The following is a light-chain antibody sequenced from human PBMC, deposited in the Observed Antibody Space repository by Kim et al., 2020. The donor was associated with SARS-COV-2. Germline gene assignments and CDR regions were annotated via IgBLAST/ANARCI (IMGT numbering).Light chain of an antibody. CDR2: GYN. J-gene: IGLJ2*01. CDR1: YSNVGRNT. Sequence: GQRGTVFWSGSYSNVGRNTVNWWQQLPGTAPKLLIFGYNQRPSGVPARFSASKSGTSASLAISGLQSEDEADYYCAAWDDNLNGVGFGGGTQLTVL. V-gene: IGLV1-44*01. CDR3: AAWDDNLNGVG.